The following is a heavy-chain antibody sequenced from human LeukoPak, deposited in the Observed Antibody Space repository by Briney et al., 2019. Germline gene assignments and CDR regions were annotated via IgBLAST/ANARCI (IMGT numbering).Heavy chain of an antibody. V-gene: IGHV1-69*04. J-gene: IGHJ4*02. CDR1: GGTFSSYA. CDR2: IIPILGIA. Sequence: SVKVSCKASGGTFSSYAISWVRQTPGQGLEWMGRIIPILGIANYAQKFQGRVTITADKSTSTAYMELSSLRSEDTAVYYCATHYGDSSGYSDYWGQGTLVTVSS. D-gene: IGHD3-22*01. CDR3: ATHYGDSSGYSDY.